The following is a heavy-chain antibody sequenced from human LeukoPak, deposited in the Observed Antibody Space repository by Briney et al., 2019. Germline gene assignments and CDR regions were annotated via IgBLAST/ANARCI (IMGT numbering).Heavy chain of an antibody. CDR3: TYQNRGYYYGMDV. Sequence: GGSLRLSCAASGFTFSNAWMSWVRQAPGKGLEWVGRIKSKTDGGTTDYAAPVKGRFTISRDDSKNTLYLQMNSLKTEDTAAYYCTYQNRGYYYGMDVWGQGTTVTVSS. D-gene: IGHD2/OR15-2a*01. CDR2: IKSKTDGGTT. V-gene: IGHV3-15*01. CDR1: GFTFSNAW. J-gene: IGHJ6*02.